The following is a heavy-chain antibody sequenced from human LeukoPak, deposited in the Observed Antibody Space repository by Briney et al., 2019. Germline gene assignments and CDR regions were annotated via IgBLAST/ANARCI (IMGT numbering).Heavy chain of an antibody. CDR2: ISSSGSTI. CDR1: GFPFSSYE. CDR3: ARGYTYFDY. D-gene: IGHD5-12*01. J-gene: IGHJ4*02. V-gene: IGHV3-48*03. Sequence: GGSLRLSCGASGFPFSSYEMTWVRQAPGKGLECVSYISSSGSTIYYADSVKGRFTISRDNAKNSLYLQMNGLRAEDTAVYYCARGYTYFDYWGQGTLVTVSS.